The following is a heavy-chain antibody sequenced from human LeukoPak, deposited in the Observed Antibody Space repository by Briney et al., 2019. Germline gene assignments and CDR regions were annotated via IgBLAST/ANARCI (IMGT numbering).Heavy chain of an antibody. CDR2: IKQDGSEK. J-gene: IGHJ4*02. CDR1: GFTFSSYW. D-gene: IGHD3-3*01. CDR3: ARDRLFDFWSGYLLFDY. Sequence: GGSLRLSCAASGFTFSSYWMSWVRQAPGKGLEWVATIKQDGSEKYYVDSVKGRFTISRDNAKNSLYLQMNSLRAEDTAVYYCARDRLFDFWSGYLLFDYWGQGTLVTASS. V-gene: IGHV3-7*01.